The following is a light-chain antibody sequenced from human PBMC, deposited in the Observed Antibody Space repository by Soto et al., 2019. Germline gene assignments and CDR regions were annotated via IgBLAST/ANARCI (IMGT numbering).Light chain of an antibody. CDR1: QSVSSN. Sequence: EIVITQSPATLSVSPGERATLSCRASQSVSSNLACYQQKPGQAPSLLIYGASTRATGIPARFSGSGSGTEFTLTISSLQSEDFASYYCQQYNNWPPRTFGQGTKVDIK. J-gene: IGKJ1*01. CDR3: QQYNNWPPRT. CDR2: GAS. V-gene: IGKV3-15*01.